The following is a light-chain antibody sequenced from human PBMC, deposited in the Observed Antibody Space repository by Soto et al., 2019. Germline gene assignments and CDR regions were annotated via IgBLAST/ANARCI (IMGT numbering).Light chain of an antibody. CDR2: GNS. CDR3: QSYDSSLSGSV. Sequence: QSVLTQPPSVSGAPGQRVTISCTGSSSNIGVGYDVHWYQHLPGTAPKLLIYGNSNRPSGVPDRFSGSKSGTSASLAITGLQAEYEADYYCQSYDSSLSGSVFGGGTKLTVL. J-gene: IGLJ3*02. V-gene: IGLV1-40*01. CDR1: SSNIGVGYD.